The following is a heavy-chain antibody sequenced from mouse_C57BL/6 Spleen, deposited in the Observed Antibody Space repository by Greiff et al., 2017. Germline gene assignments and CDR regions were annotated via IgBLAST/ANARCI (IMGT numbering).Heavy chain of an antibody. D-gene: IGHD1-1*01. V-gene: IGHV5-4*01. CDR1: GFTFSSYA. CDR2: ISDGGSYT. Sequence: EVQLQESGGGLVKPGGSLKLSCAASGFTFSSYAMSWVRQTPEQRLEWVATISDGGSYTYYPDNVKGRFTISRDNAKNNLYLQMSHLKSEDTAMYYCARDQFITTVVAFDYWGQGTTLTVSS. J-gene: IGHJ2*01. CDR3: ARDQFITTVVAFDY.